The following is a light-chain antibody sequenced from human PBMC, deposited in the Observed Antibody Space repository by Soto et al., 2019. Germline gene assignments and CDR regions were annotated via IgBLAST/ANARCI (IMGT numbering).Light chain of an antibody. CDR3: QQHGSSPPRWT. V-gene: IGKV3-20*01. CDR2: GAS. Sequence: EIVLTQSPGTLSLSPGERATLSCRASQSVSSTYLAWFQQKPGQAPRLLIYGASSRATGIPDRFSGSGSGTDFTLTISRLEAEDFAVYYCQQHGSSPPRWTFGQGTKVEIK. J-gene: IGKJ1*01. CDR1: QSVSSTY.